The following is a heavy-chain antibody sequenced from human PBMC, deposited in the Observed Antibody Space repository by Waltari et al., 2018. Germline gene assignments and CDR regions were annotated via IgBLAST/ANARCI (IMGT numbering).Heavy chain of an antibody. CDR2: IYHSGCT. CDR3: ARANYDYIWGSYLDY. D-gene: IGHD3-16*01. Sequence: QVQLQESGPGLVKPSGTLSLTCAVSGGSISSSNWWSWVRQPPGKGLEWIGEIYHSGCTNYNPSLKSRVTISVDKSKNQFSLKLSSVTAADTAVYYCARANYDYIWGSYLDYWGQGTLVTVSS. J-gene: IGHJ4*02. CDR1: GGSISSSNW. V-gene: IGHV4-4*02.